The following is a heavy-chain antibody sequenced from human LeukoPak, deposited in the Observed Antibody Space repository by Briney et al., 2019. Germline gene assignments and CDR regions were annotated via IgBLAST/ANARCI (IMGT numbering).Heavy chain of an antibody. D-gene: IGHD3-10*01. V-gene: IGHV3-48*03. CDR2: ISSSGSTI. J-gene: IGHJ4*02. CDR3: VKVAKYYYGSETYYFFEH. Sequence: GGSLRLSCAASGFTFSSYEMNWVRQAPGKGLEWVSYISSSGSTIYYADSVKGRFTISRDNAKNSLYLQMNSLRVEDTGIYYCVKVAKYYYGSETYYFFEHWGQGTPVTASS. CDR1: GFTFSSYE.